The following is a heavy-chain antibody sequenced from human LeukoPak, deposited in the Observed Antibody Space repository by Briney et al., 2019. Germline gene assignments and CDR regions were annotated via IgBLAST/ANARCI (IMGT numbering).Heavy chain of an antibody. CDR3: ARDSLGMGVDY. V-gene: IGHV3-21*01. CDR2: ISSSSSYI. D-gene: IGHD7-27*01. Sequence: GGSLTLSCAASGFTFSSYSMNWVRQAPGKGLEWVSSISSSSSYIYYADSVKGRFTISRDNAKNSLYLQMNSLRAEDTAVYYCARDSLGMGVDYWGQGTLATVSS. CDR1: GFTFSSYS. J-gene: IGHJ4*02.